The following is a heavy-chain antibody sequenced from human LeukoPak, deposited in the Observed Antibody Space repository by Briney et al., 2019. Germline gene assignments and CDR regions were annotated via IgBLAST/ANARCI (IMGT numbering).Heavy chain of an antibody. CDR3: ARDYTPIYYDSSGYPP. CDR1: GFTFSSYS. J-gene: IGHJ5*02. V-gene: IGHV3-21*01. CDR2: ISSSSSYI. D-gene: IGHD3-22*01. Sequence: GGSLRLSCAASGFTFSSYSMNWVRQAPGKGLEWVSSISSSSSYIYYADSVKGRFTISRDNAKNSLYLQMNSLRAEDTAVYYCARDYTPIYYDSSGYPPWGQGTLVTVSS.